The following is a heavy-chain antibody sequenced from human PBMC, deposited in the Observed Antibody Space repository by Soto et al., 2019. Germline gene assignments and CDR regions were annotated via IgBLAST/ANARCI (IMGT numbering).Heavy chain of an antibody. J-gene: IGHJ4*01. CDR3: ATKTVAVAGLD. V-gene: IGHV4-4*02. CDR1: GGCISSESFY. Sequence: QVQLQESGPGLVKPSGTLSLTCSVSGGCISSESFYWRWVRQRPGKGLEWIGEISHGGNTNYNPSLKSRATISLDKSNNQFSLSLSFVTAADTALYYCATKTVAVAGLDWGHGTPVTVSS. CDR2: ISHGGNT. D-gene: IGHD6-13*01.